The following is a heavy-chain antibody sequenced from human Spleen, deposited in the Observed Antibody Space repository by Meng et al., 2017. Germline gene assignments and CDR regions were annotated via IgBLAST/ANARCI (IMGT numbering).Heavy chain of an antibody. D-gene: IGHD1-26*01. J-gene: IGHJ3*02. Sequence: GESLKISCAASGFYFNNAWMSWVRQAPGKGLEWVGRIKSNTDGGTAEYAAPVTGRFTISRDDSKNTLYLQMNSLKTEDTAVYYCARDGFLGAGAVYDAFDIWGQGTKVTVSS. CDR1: GFYFNNAW. CDR3: ARDGFLGAGAVYDAFDI. V-gene: IGHV3-15*01. CDR2: IKSNTDGGTA.